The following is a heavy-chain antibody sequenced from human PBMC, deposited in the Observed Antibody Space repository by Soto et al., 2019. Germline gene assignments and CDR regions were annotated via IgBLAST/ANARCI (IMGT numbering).Heavy chain of an antibody. Sequence: SETLSLTCTVSNGSISSSDYYWGWIRQPPGKGLEWIATIYYSGSIYYNPSLKGRISISVDTSKNQFSLKLSSVTAADTAVYYCARRGSSWYFDYWGQGTLVTVSS. CDR1: NGSISSSDYY. J-gene: IGHJ4*02. D-gene: IGHD6-13*01. CDR3: ARRGSSWYFDY. CDR2: IYYSGSI. V-gene: IGHV4-39*07.